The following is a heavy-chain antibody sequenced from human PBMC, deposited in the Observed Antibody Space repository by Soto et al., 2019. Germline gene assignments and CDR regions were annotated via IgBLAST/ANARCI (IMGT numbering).Heavy chain of an antibody. Sequence: ASVKVSCKASGYTFTSYAMHWVRQAPGQRLEWMGWINAGNGNTKYSQKFQGRVTITRDTSASTAYMELSSLRSEDTAVYYCARGPQRQLVGKYYFDYWGQGTLVTVSS. J-gene: IGHJ4*02. D-gene: IGHD6-13*01. CDR2: INAGNGNT. CDR3: ARGPQRQLVGKYYFDY. V-gene: IGHV1-3*01. CDR1: GYTFTSYA.